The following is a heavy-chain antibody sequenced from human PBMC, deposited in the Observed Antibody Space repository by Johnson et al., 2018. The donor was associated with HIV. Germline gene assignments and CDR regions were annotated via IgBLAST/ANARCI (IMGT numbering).Heavy chain of an antibody. CDR1: VFAFSDSH. V-gene: IGHV3-7*01. J-gene: IGHJ3*02. D-gene: IGHD4-11*01. CDR2: IKQGGSEK. CDR3: ARAGYSNYDRAFDI. Sequence: MQLVESGGALVQPGGSLRVSCVASVFAFSDSHMSWIRQAPGKGLEWVANIKQGGSEKYYVDSVKGRFSISRDNAMNSLYLQMNSRRAEDTALYYCARAGYSNYDRAFDIWGQGTMVTVSS.